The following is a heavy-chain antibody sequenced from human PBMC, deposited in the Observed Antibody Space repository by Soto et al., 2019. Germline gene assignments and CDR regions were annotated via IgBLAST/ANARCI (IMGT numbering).Heavy chain of an antibody. CDR2: INYSGTT. CDR1: GGSFGSSAYY. CDR3: SRRAPEGFDP. V-gene: IGHV4-39*02. Sequence: SETLSLTCAVSGGSFGSSAYYWGWIRQAPGKGLEWIGSINYSGTTYYNPSLKSRVTISVDTSRNHFSLKLSSVTAADTALYYCSRRAPEGFDPWGQGTLVTVSS. J-gene: IGHJ5*02.